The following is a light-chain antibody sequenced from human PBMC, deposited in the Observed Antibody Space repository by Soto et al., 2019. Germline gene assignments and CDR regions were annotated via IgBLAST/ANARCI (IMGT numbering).Light chain of an antibody. Sequence: EVVLTQSPGTLSLSPGERATLSCRASQSVSNNYFAWYQQKPGQAPRLLIFGSSDGATGIPHRFSGSGSGTDFTLTISRMEPEDFAVYYCQQYGSSPPYTFGQGTKLEIK. J-gene: IGKJ2*01. CDR2: GSS. V-gene: IGKV3-20*01. CDR1: QSVSNNY. CDR3: QQYGSSPPYT.